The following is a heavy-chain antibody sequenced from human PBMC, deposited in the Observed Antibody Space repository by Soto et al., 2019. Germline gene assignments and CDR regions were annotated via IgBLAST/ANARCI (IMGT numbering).Heavy chain of an antibody. Sequence: GESLKISCKASGYTFTTSWIGWVRQMPGQGLEWMGIIDPGDSDTRYSPSFQGRITISVDKSISTAYLQWSSLEASDTAIYYCARHAGNSWKGDYFHYWGRGAMVPVYS. V-gene: IGHV5-51*01. J-gene: IGHJ4*02. D-gene: IGHD6-13*01. CDR2: IDPGDSDT. CDR3: ARHAGNSWKGDYFHY. CDR1: GYTFTTSW.